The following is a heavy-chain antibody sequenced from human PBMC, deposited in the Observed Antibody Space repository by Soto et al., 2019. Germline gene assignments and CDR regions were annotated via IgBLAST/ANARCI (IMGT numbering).Heavy chain of an antibody. Sequence: EVQLVESGGGLVKSGGSLRLSCAASGFTSSNAWMNWVRQAPGKGLEWVGHIKTKGEGGTTDYAVPVKGRFTISRDDARNTVYLQMTSLITEDTARYYCTTDVWESRSSDYWGQGTLVTVSS. CDR2: IKTKGEGGTT. CDR3: TTDVWESRSSDY. D-gene: IGHD3-16*01. CDR1: GFTSSNAW. V-gene: IGHV3-15*07. J-gene: IGHJ4*02.